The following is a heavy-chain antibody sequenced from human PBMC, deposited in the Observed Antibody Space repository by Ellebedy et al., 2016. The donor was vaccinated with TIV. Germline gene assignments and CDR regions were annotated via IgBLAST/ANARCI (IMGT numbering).Heavy chain of an antibody. CDR1: GFTFSNYW. V-gene: IGHV3-74*01. CDR2: ISSDGSTT. D-gene: IGHD2-2*01. Sequence: GESLKISXTASGFTFSNYWMHWVRQVPGKGLVWVSSISSDGSTTGYADSVKGRFTISGDNAKTSVYLQMNSLRAEDTAVYYCSRMGFEVPSAMLAYWGQGTLVPVSS. J-gene: IGHJ4*02. CDR3: SRMGFEVPSAMLAY.